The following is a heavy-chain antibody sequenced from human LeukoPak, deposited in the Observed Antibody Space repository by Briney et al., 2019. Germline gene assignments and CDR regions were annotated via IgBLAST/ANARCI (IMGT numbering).Heavy chain of an antibody. CDR3: ARDEVDAFDI. J-gene: IGHJ3*02. V-gene: IGHV1-69*06. Sequence: GASVKVSCKASGGTFSSYAISWVRQAPGQGLEWMGGIIPIFGTANYAQKFQGRVTVTADKSTSTAYMELSSLRSEDTAVYYCARDEVDAFDIWGQGTMVTVSS. CDR1: GGTFSSYA. CDR2: IIPIFGTA.